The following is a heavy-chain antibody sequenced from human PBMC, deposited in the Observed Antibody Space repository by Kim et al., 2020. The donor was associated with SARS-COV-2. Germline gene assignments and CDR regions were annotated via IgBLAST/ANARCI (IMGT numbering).Heavy chain of an antibody. D-gene: IGHD3-10*01. V-gene: IGHV1-18*01. CDR3: ARDTSNYYGSGSYDY. CDR2: ISGDNGKT. CDR1: GYNFNTYG. Sequence: ASVKVSCKASGYNFNTYGISWVRQAPGQGLEWMGWISGDNGKTNYIQKVQGRVTMTTDTSTSTAYMELRSLRSDDTAVYYCARDTSNYYGSGSYDYWGQGSLVTVSS. J-gene: IGHJ4*02.